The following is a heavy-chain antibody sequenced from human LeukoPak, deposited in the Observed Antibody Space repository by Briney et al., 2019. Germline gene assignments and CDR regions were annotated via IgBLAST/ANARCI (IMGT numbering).Heavy chain of an antibody. J-gene: IGHJ5*02. V-gene: IGHV4-39*01. CDR1: GGSISSSSYY. Sequence: SETLSLTCTLSGGSISSSSYYWGWIRQPPGKGLEWLGSIYYSGSTYYNPSLKSRVTISVDTSKNQFSLKLSSVTAADTAVYYCARQQYTQWLVPSNWFDPWGQGTLVTVSS. CDR3: ARQQYTQWLVPSNWFDP. CDR2: IYYSGST. D-gene: IGHD6-19*01.